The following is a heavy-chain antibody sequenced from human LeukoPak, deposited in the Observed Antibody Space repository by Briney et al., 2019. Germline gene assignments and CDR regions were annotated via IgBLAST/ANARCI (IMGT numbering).Heavy chain of an antibody. CDR2: INHSGST. V-gene: IGHV4-34*01. D-gene: IGHD1-1*01. CDR1: GGSFSGYY. J-gene: IGHJ4*02. Sequence: SETLSLTCAVYGGSFSGYYWSWIRQPPGKGLEWIGEINHSGSTNYNPSLKSRVTISVDTSKNQFSLKLSSVTAEDTAMYYCAREILEPGKTHEYWGQGTLVTVSS. CDR3: AREILEPGKTHEY.